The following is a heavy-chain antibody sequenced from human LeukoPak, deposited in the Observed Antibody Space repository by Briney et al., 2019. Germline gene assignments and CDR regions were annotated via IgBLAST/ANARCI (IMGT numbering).Heavy chain of an antibody. V-gene: IGHV3-30*18. D-gene: IGHD6-13*01. J-gene: IGHJ3*02. CDR2: ITHDGSNA. Sequence: GGSLRLSCAASGFTFNNYGIHWVRQAPGKGLEWVAVITHDGSNAYYADSVKGRFTISRDSSKNTLYLQMNSLRAEDTAVYYCAKDASSSWRWGAFDIWGQGTMVTVSS. CDR3: AKDASSSWRWGAFDI. CDR1: GFTFNNYG.